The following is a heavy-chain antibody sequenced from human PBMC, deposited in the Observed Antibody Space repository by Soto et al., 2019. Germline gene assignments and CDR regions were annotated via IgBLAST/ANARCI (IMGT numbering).Heavy chain of an antibody. Sequence: QVQLQESGPGLMKPSETLSLTCTVSGGSISGSSYYWTWIRQRPGKGLEWIGYTYFTGTTDYNPSLKSRVTVAADPSQNQFSLTLTSATAADTAVYYCAREGRRISMIRGFDTWGQGILVTVSS. CDR1: GGSISGSSYY. D-gene: IGHD3-10*01. CDR2: TYFTGTT. J-gene: IGHJ4*02. V-gene: IGHV4-61*01. CDR3: AREGRRISMIRGFDT.